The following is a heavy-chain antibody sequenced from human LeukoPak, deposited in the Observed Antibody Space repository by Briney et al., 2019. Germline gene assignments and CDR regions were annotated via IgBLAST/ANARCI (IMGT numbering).Heavy chain of an antibody. CDR1: GFTFSGSA. V-gene: IGHV3-73*01. CDR3: TRHVGNWFDP. D-gene: IGHD1-26*01. Sequence: GGSLKLSCAASGFTFSGSAMHWVRQASRKGLEWVGRIRSKANSYATAYAASVKGRFTISRDDSKNTAYPQMNSLKTEDTAVYYCTRHVGNWFDPWGQGTLVTASS. J-gene: IGHJ5*02. CDR2: IRSKANSYAT.